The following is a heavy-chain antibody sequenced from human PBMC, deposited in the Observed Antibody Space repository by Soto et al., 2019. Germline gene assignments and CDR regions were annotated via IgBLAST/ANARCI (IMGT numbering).Heavy chain of an antibody. CDR1: GFTLNNYG. Sequence: GGSLRLSCVGSGFTLNNYGVHWVRQAPGKGLEWVALMWYDGLRQTYLDSVRGWFTVSRDSSTNTIYLQMNSLRVEDTGNYFCVKESTPPFFDSWGQGTPVTVSS. J-gene: IGHJ4*02. CDR2: MWYDGLRQ. V-gene: IGHV3-33*03. CDR3: VKESTPPFFDS. D-gene: IGHD2-15*01.